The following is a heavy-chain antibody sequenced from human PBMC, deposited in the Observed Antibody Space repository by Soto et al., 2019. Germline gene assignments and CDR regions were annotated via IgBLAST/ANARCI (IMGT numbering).Heavy chain of an antibody. CDR1: GYSFAGYG. V-gene: IGHV5-10-1*01. Sequence: PGESLIISCKVSGYSFAGYGINWVREKPGKGIEWMGRIDPSDSQTYYSPSFRGHVTISVTKSITTVFLQWSSLRASDTAMYYCARQIYDSDTGPNFKYYFDSWGQGTTVTVSS. J-gene: IGHJ4*02. CDR2: IDPSDSQT. CDR3: ARQIYDSDTGPNFKYYFDS. D-gene: IGHD3-22*01.